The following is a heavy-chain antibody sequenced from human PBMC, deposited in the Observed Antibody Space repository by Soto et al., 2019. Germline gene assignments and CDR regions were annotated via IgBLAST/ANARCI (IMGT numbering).Heavy chain of an antibody. D-gene: IGHD4-17*01. V-gene: IGHV4-34*01. J-gene: IGHJ4*02. Sequence: PSETLSLTCAVYGGSFSGYYWSWIRQPPGKGLEWIGEINHSGSTNYNPSLKSRVTISVDTSKNQFSLKLSSVTAADTAVYYCARVMVTTLGYFDYWGQGTLVTVS. CDR1: GGSFSGYY. CDR2: INHSGST. CDR3: ARVMVTTLGYFDY.